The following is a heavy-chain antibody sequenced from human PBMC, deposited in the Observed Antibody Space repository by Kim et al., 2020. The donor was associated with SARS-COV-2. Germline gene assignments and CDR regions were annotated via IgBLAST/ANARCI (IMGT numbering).Heavy chain of an antibody. V-gene: IGHV4-59*01. Sequence: SRVTISVDTAKNQFSLKLSSVTAADTAVYYCARAHGSDSYGYFFNWFDPWGQGTLVTVSS. CDR3: ARAHGSDSYGYFFNWFDP. J-gene: IGHJ5*02. D-gene: IGHD5-18*01.